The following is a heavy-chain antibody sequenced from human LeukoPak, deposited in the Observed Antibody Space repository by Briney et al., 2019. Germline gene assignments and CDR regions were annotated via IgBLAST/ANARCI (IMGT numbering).Heavy chain of an antibody. V-gene: IGHV4-34*01. CDR1: GGSFSGYY. Sequence: SETLSPTCAVYGGSFSGYYWSWIRRPPGKGLEWIGEISHSGSTNYNPSLKSRVTISVDTSKNQFSLKLSSVTAADTAVYYCAGGYSGYETFDYWGQGTLVTVSS. J-gene: IGHJ4*02. CDR3: AGGYSGYETFDY. CDR2: ISHSGST. D-gene: IGHD5-12*01.